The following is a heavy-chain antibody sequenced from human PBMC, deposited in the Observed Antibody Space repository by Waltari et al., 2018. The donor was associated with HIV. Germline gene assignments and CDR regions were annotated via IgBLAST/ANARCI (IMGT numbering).Heavy chain of an antibody. CDR3: ARVGCSSASCYSGWFDP. D-gene: IGHD2-2*01. Sequence: QAQLAQSGAEVKKPGASVKVSCKASGYTFTSYGISWVRQAPGQGLEWLGWISAYNGNTNYAQNLQGRVTMTTDTSPSTAYRELRSLRSDDTAVYYCARVGCSSASCYSGWFDPWGQGTLVTVSS. V-gene: IGHV1-18*01. J-gene: IGHJ5*02. CDR1: GYTFTSYG. CDR2: ISAYNGNT.